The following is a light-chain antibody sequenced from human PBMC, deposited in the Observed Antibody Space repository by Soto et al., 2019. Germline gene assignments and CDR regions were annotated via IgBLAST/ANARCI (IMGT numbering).Light chain of an antibody. CDR3: QHLNGYPRS. J-gene: IGKJ1*01. V-gene: IGKV1-9*01. CDR2: AAS. CDR1: QAVSSN. Sequence: DLQLTQSPSLLSASVGDRVTITCRASQAVSSNLAWYQQRPGKAPKLLIYAASTLQSGVPSRFSGSGSGTEFTLTISSLQSEDFATYYCQHLNGYPRSFGQGTEVEIK.